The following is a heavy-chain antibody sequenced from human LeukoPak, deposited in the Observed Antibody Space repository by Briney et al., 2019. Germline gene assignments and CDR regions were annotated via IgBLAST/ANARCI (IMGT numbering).Heavy chain of an antibody. Sequence: SETLSLTCAVSGYSTSSGYYWGWIRQPPGKGLEWIGSIYHSGSTYYNPSLKSRVTISVDTSKNQFSLKLSSVTAADTAVYYCARDHDILTGYSDYWGQGTLVTVSS. CDR2: IYHSGST. CDR3: ARDHDILTGYSDY. D-gene: IGHD3-9*01. J-gene: IGHJ4*02. V-gene: IGHV4-38-2*02. CDR1: GYSTSSGYY.